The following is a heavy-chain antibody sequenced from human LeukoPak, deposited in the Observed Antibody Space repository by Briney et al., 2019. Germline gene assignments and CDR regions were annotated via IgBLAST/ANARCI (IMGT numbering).Heavy chain of an antibody. CDR2: MNPNSGNT. CDR3: ARDYSYGHQDY. J-gene: IGHJ4*02. CDR1: GYTFTSYD. D-gene: IGHD5-18*01. Sequence: ASVKVSCKASGYTFTSYDINWVRQATGQGLEWMGWMNPNSGNTGYAQKFQGRVTMTTDTSTSTAYMELRSLRSDDTAVYYCARDYSYGHQDYWGQGTLVTVSS. V-gene: IGHV1-8*01.